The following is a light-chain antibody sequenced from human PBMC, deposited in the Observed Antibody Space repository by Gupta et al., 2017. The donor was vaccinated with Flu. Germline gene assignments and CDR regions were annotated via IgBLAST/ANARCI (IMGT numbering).Light chain of an antibody. Sequence: EIVLTQSPDTLSLSPGERATLSCRASQSVYSSYLGWYQQRPGQPPRLLIYGTSSRATGIPDRFSGSGSGTDFTLAISRLEPEDFAVYYCQQYDRSPYSFGQGTKVEIK. CDR2: GTS. CDR1: QSVYSSY. CDR3: QQYDRSPYS. J-gene: IGKJ2*03. V-gene: IGKV3-20*01.